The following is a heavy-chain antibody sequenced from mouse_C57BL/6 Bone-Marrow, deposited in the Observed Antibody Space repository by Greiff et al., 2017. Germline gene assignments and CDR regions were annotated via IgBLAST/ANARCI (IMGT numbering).Heavy chain of an antibody. J-gene: IGHJ3*01. D-gene: IGHD3-3*01. CDR1: GFTFSSYA. V-gene: IGHV5-4*01. CDR3: AREQLGAY. Sequence: VQLKESGGGLVKPGGSLKLSCAASGFTFSSYAMSWVRQTPEKRLEWVATISDGGSYTYYPDNVKGRFTISRDNAKSNLYLQMSHLKSEDTAMYYCAREQLGAYWGQGTLVTVSA. CDR2: ISDGGSYT.